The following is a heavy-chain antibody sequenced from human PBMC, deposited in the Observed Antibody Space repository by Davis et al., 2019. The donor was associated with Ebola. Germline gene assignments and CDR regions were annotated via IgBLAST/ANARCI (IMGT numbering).Heavy chain of an antibody. V-gene: IGHV3-30-3*02. CDR1: GFTFSNHA. CDR3: AKQGCTRATCYMNF. D-gene: IGHD2-15*01. Sequence: PGGSLRLSCVASGFTFSNHAMHWVRQAPGKGLEWVAVTSHNERERFYGESVQGRFTISRDNSKNSLHLQMNSLRAEDTAVYYCAKQGCTRATCYMNFWGQGTLVTVSS. CDR2: TSHNERER. J-gene: IGHJ4*02.